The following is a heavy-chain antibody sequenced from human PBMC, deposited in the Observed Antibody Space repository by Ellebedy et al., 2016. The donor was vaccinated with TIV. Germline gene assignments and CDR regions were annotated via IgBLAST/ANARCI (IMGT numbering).Heavy chain of an antibody. CDR3: ARSPQHFYYFDY. D-gene: IGHD3-3*02. CDR2: ISYDGSNQ. Sequence: PGGSLRLSCAASGFTFSNYGMHWVRQAPGKGLEWVALISYDGSNQYYADSVKGRFTISRDKSKNTLYLQMNSLRAEDTAVYYCARSPQHFYYFDYWGQGTLVTVSS. V-gene: IGHV3-30*19. CDR1: GFTFSNYG. J-gene: IGHJ4*02.